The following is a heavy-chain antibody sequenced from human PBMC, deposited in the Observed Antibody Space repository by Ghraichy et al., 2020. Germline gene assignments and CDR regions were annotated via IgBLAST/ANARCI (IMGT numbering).Heavy chain of an antibody. CDR3: ARMASPEAFDI. D-gene: IGHD5-24*01. CDR2: INHSGST. CDR1: GGSFSGYY. V-gene: IGHV4-34*01. Sequence: SETLSLTCAVYGGSFSGYYWSWIRQPPGKGLEWIGEINHSGSTNYNPSLKSRVTISVDTSKNQFSLKLSSVTAADTAVYYCARMASPEAFDIWGQGTMVTVSS. J-gene: IGHJ3*02.